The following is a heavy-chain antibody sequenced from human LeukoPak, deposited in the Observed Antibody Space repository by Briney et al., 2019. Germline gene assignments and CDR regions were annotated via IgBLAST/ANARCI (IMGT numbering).Heavy chain of an antibody. V-gene: IGHV1-2*02. D-gene: IGHD6-25*01. Sequence: ASVKVSCKASGYTFTDYYMHWVRQAPGQGLEWMGWINPNSGGTNYAQKFQGRVTTTRDTSISTAYMELSRLRSDDTAVYYCARCAAKYNWFDPWGQGTLVTVSS. CDR3: ARCAAKYNWFDP. CDR2: INPNSGGT. CDR1: GYTFTDYY. J-gene: IGHJ5*02.